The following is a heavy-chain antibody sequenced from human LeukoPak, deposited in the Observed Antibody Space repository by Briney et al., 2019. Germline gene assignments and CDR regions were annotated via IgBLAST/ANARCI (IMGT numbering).Heavy chain of an antibody. Sequence: SVKVSCKASGGTFSSYAISWVRQAPGQGLEWMGGIIPIFGAANYAQKFQGRVTITADESTSTAYMELSSLRSEDTAVYYCAKHRFESGGYHSTDWGQGTLVTVSS. CDR1: GGTFSSYA. V-gene: IGHV1-69*13. CDR3: AKHRFESGGYHSTD. J-gene: IGHJ4*02. CDR2: IIPIFGAA. D-gene: IGHD3-22*01.